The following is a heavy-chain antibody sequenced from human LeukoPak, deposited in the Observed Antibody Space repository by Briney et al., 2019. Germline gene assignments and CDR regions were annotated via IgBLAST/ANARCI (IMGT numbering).Heavy chain of an antibody. CDR1: GGSISSGSYY. CDR2: IYTSGST. Sequence: SETLSLTCTVSGGSISSGSYYWSWLRQPAGKGLEWIGRIYTSGSTNYNPSLKSRVTISVDTSKNQFSLKLSSVTAADTAVYSCASSSSSWYDFDYWGQGTLVTVSS. CDR3: ASSSSSWYDFDY. V-gene: IGHV4-61*02. D-gene: IGHD6-13*01. J-gene: IGHJ4*02.